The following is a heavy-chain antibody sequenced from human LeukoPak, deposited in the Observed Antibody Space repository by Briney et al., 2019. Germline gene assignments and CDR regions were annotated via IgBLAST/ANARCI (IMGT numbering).Heavy chain of an antibody. CDR3: ARSRGLAGAATVIDY. Sequence: PSETLSLTCTVSGGSISTYYWTWIRQSPGQGLEWIGYVYNSGITDYNPSLKSRLTISVDTSKNQFSLKLSSMTAADTAVYYCARSRGLAGAATVIDYWGQGTLVTVSS. J-gene: IGHJ4*02. V-gene: IGHV4-59*08. CDR1: GGSISTYY. D-gene: IGHD6-25*01. CDR2: VYNSGIT.